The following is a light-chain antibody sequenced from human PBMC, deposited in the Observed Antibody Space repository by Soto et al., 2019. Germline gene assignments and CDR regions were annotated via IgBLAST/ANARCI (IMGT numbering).Light chain of an antibody. V-gene: IGKV1-5*03. J-gene: IGKJ1*01. CDR3: QQYNNYSPRT. CDR1: QTSNW. CDR2: KAS. Sequence: DIQMTQSPSTLSASVGDRVTITCRASQTSNWLAWYQQKPGKAPKLLIYKASSLESGVPSRFSGSGSGTEFPLTISSLQPDDFATYYCQQYNNYSPRTFGQGTQVEIK.